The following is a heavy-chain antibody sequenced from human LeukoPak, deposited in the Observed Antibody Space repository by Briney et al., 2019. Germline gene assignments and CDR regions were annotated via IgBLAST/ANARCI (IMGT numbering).Heavy chain of an antibody. CDR3: AKCILTGYYKGYMDV. V-gene: IGHV3-48*01. CDR1: GFTFSSYS. D-gene: IGHD3-9*01. CDR2: ISSSSSTI. J-gene: IGHJ6*03. Sequence: AGSLRLSCEASGFTFSSYSMNWVRQAPGKGLEWVSYISSSSSTIYYADSVKGRFTITRDNAKNSLYLQMNSLRAEDTAVYFCAKCILTGYYKGYMDVWGKGTTVTISS.